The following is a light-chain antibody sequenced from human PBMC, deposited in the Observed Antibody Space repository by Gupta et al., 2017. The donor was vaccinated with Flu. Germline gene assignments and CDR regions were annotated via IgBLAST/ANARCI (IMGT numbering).Light chain of an antibody. CDR3: QAWDSGTAKGV. CDR2: EEF. J-gene: IGLJ2*01. CDR1: NLGDKV. Sequence: GQTASIHCSGGNLGDKVASWYRQKSGQSPVLIIYEEFKRPAGITERISGSNSENTATLTIRGTQVLDEAVYYCQAWDSGTAKGVFGGGTKLTVL. V-gene: IGLV3-1*01.